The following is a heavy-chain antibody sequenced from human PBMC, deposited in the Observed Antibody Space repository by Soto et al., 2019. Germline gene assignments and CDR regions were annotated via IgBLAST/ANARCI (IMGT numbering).Heavy chain of an antibody. CDR2: ISAYNGNT. D-gene: IGHD5-18*01. V-gene: IGHV1-18*04. CDR3: ARAGRGYSYGLFDY. Sequence: ASSVKVSCKASGYTFPSYGISWVRQAPGQGLEWMGWISAYNGNTNYAQKLQGRVTMTTDTSTSTAYMELRSLRSDDTAVYYCARAGRGYSYGLFDYWGQATLVSVAA. J-gene: IGHJ4*02. CDR1: GYTFPSYG.